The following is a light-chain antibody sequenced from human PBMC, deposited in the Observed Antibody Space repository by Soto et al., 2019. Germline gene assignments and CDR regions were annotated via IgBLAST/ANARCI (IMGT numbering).Light chain of an antibody. J-gene: IGKJ1*01. CDR3: QHRSNWPWM. V-gene: IGKV3-11*01. Sequence: EIVLTQSPATLSLSPGERATLSFRASQSVSSYLAWYQQKPGQAPRLLIYDASNRATGIPARFSGSGSGTDCTLTMSILEPADFAVYYCQHRSNWPWMFGQGTKVGI. CDR2: DAS. CDR1: QSVSSY.